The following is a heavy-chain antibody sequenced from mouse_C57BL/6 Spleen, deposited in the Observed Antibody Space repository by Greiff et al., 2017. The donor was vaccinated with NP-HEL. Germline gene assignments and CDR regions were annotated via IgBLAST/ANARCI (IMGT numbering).Heavy chain of an antibody. CDR1: GYTFTSYW. CDR3: ARTGAQARYFDY. V-gene: IGHV1-50*01. Sequence: VQLQQSGAELVKPGASVKLSCKASGYTFTSYWMQWVKQRPGQGLEWIGEIDPSDSYTNYNQKFKGKATLTVDTSSSTAYMQLSSLTSEDSAVYYCARTGAQARYFDYWGQGTTLTVSS. CDR2: IDPSDSYT. D-gene: IGHD3-2*02. J-gene: IGHJ2*01.